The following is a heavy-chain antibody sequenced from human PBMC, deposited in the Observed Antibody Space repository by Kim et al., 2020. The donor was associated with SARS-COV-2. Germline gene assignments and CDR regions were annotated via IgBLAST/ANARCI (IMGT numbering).Heavy chain of an antibody. CDR1: GASVSSNNYF. D-gene: IGHD3-22*01. CDR2: TYYNGII. V-gene: IGHV4-39*01. CDR3: ARQPYYYDRSGYQA. Sequence: SETLSLTCNVSGASVSSNNYFWGWIRQPPGKGLEWIGSTYYNGIIYYNPALKSRVTISVDTSTNRFSLNLTSVTTADTALYYCARQPYYYDRSGYQAWGHGTLVTVSS. J-gene: IGHJ4*01.